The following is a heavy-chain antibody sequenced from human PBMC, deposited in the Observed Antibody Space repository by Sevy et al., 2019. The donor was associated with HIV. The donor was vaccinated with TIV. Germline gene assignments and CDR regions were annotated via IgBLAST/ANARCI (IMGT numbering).Heavy chain of an antibody. J-gene: IGHJ3*02. Sequence: GGSLRLSCAASGFTFSTYAMSWVRQAPGKGLEWVSGIRGSGGKTYYADSVKGRLTISRDNSKNTLYLQMNSLRAEDTAVYYCAKGPSGRWLVSAVDIWGQGTMVTVSS. CDR2: IRGSGGKT. V-gene: IGHV3-23*01. CDR3: AKGPSGRWLVSAVDI. D-gene: IGHD3-10*01. CDR1: GFTFSTYA.